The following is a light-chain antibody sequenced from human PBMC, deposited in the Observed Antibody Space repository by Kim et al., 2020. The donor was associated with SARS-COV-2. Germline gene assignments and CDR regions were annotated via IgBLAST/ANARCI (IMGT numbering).Light chain of an antibody. CDR2: GAS. Sequence: ALGESATLSCRAREIIRTTYLSWYQHNPGQAPRLLISGASRTATDIPDRFSGSGSGTDFTLTISRLEPEDFAVYYCQRFGSSILTFGGGTTVDIK. J-gene: IGKJ4*01. CDR1: EIIRTTY. CDR3: QRFGSSILT. V-gene: IGKV3-20*01.